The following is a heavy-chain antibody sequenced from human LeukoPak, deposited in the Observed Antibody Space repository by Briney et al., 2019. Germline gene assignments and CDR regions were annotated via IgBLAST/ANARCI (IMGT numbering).Heavy chain of an antibody. CDR1: GGSISITSYY. CDR2: MYSSGST. CDR3: ARRPPDCSSTSCYAFDAFDI. J-gene: IGHJ3*02. D-gene: IGHD2-2*01. V-gene: IGHV4-39*07. Sequence: SETLSLTCTVSGGSISITSYYWGWIRQPPGKGLEWIGSMYSSGSTYYNPSLKSRVTISVDTSKNQFSLKLSSVTAADTAVYSWARRPPDCSSTSCYAFDAFDIWGQGTMVTVSS.